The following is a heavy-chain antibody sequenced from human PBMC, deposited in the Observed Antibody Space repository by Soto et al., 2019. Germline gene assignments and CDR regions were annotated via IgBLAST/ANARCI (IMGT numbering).Heavy chain of an antibody. CDR3: AKDHRRASHCYDY. J-gene: IGHJ4*02. CDR1: GFTFSSYA. D-gene: IGHD2-2*01. CDR2: ISGSGGST. V-gene: IGHV3-23*01. Sequence: GGSLRLSCAASGFTFSSYAMNWVRQAPGKGLEWVSAISGSGGSTYYADSVKGRFTISRDNSKNTLYLQMNSLRAEDTAVYYSAKDHRRASHCYDYWGQGNLVTVSS.